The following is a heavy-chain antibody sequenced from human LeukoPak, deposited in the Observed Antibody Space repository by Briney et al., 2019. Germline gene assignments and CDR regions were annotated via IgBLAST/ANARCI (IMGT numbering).Heavy chain of an antibody. J-gene: IGHJ3*02. D-gene: IGHD3-22*01. CDR3: TRDDSSLASTGAFDI. CDR2: IRIKANSYET. V-gene: IGHV3-73*01. CDR1: GFTFSGSA. Sequence: PGGSLRLSCAASGFTFSGSAMHWVRQASGKGLEWVGRIRIKANSYETAYAASVKGRFTISRDDSKNTAYLQMNSLKTEDTAVYYCTRDDSSLASTGAFDIWGQGTMVTVSS.